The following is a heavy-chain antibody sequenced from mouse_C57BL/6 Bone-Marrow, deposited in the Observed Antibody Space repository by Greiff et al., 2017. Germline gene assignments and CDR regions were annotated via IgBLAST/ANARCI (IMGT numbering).Heavy chain of an antibody. Sequence: VQLQQSGPELVKPGASVKLSCKASGYTFTSYDINWVKQKPGQGLEWIGRIDPANGNTKYAPKFQGKATIPADTSSNTAYLQLSSLSSEDTAIYYCARRLPLSAMNYWGQGTSVTVSS. V-gene: IGHV14-3*01. J-gene: IGHJ4*01. D-gene: IGHD2-2*01. CDR3: ARRLPLSAMNY. CDR1: GYTFTSYD. CDR2: IDPANGNT.